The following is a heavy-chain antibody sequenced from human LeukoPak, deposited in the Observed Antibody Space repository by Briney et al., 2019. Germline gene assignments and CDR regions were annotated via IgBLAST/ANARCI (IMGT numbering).Heavy chain of an antibody. CDR1: GFPFNSYC. J-gene: IGHJ4*02. V-gene: IGHV3-30*02. CDR3: ARESTRDGYRHFHR. Sequence: PGGSLRLSCKASGFPFNSYCMQWVRQAPGKGLEWVAYITYDENIKYYADSVKGRFTISRDNSENTFYLQMNSMRAEDTAVYYCARESTRDGYRHFHRWGQGTLVTVSS. D-gene: IGHD5-24*01. CDR2: ITYDENIK.